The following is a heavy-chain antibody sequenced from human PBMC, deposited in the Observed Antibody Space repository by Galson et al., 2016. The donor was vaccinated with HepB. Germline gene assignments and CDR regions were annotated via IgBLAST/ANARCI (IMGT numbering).Heavy chain of an antibody. J-gene: IGHJ4*02. CDR1: GIVVSSTH. Sequence: SLRLSCAASGIVVSSTHFSWVRQTPGKGLEWVSDIYRGGETYHADSVKGRFTIPRDKSKNTLYLQMNSLRVEDTGVYYRAVTDDYSTTRGCFDYWGQGTLVTVSS. CDR2: IYRGGET. CDR3: AVTDDYSTTRGCFDY. V-gene: IGHV3-66*02. D-gene: IGHD4-11*01.